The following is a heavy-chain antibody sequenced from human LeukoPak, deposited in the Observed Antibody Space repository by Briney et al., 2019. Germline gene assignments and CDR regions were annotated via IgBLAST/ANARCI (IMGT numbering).Heavy chain of an antibody. CDR1: GGSLSSYY. Sequence: PSETLSLTCTVSGGSLSSYYWSWIRQPPGKGLEGIGYIYYSGSTNYNPSLKSRVTISVDTSKNQFSLKLSSVTAADTAVYYCARFSSGWYPDYWGQGTLVTVSS. V-gene: IGHV4-59*01. J-gene: IGHJ4*02. CDR2: IYYSGST. D-gene: IGHD6-19*01. CDR3: ARFSSGWYPDY.